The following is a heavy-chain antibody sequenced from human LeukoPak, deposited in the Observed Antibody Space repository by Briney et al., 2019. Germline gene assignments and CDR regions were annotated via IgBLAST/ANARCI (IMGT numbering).Heavy chain of an antibody. CDR3: AKDSKIVGPTFRSYHYMDV. CDR1: GFTFRSYW. CDR2: INQDGTGT. D-gene: IGHD1-26*01. V-gene: IGHV3-74*01. J-gene: IGHJ6*03. Sequence: GGSLRLSCAASGFTFRSYWMHWVRQAPGKGLIWVSRINQDGTGTNYADSVKGRFTISRDNAKNTLYLQMNSLRVEDTAVYYCAKDSKIVGPTFRSYHYMDVWGKGTTVTVSS.